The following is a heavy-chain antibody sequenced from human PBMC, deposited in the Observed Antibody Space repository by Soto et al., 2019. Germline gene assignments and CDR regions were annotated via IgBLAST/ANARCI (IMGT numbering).Heavy chain of an antibody. J-gene: IGHJ4*02. V-gene: IGHV4-4*02. Sequence: QVQLQESGPGLVKPSGTLSLTCAVSGGSFTSNNWWTWVRQPPGQGLEWIGEIYRTGSTNYNPSLKSRVTISLDKSENQFSLKVTSLTAADTAVYYSASLDPGTSVDYWGQGTLVTVSS. CDR2: IYRTGST. D-gene: IGHD1-7*01. CDR3: ASLDPGTSVDY. CDR1: GGSFTSNNW.